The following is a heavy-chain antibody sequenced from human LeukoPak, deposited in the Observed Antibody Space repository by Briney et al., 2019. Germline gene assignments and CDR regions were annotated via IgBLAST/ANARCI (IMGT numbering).Heavy chain of an antibody. CDR1: GGSISSYY. CDR2: IYYSGST. D-gene: IGHD3-10*01. J-gene: IGHJ4*02. V-gene: IGHV4-59*12. CDR3: ARDRGTMVRGVHDY. Sequence: KPSETLSLTCTVSGGSISSYYWSWIRQPPGKGLEWIGYIYYSGSTNYNPSLRSRVTISVDTSKNQFSLKLSSVTAADTAVYYCARDRGTMVRGVHDYWGQGTLVTVSS.